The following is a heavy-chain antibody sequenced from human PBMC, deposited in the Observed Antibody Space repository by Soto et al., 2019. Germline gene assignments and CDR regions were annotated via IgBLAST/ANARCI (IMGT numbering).Heavy chain of an antibody. CDR3: AREKGASRYYFGLDV. V-gene: IGHV3-33*01. CDR1: GFTFSSYG. D-gene: IGHD2-2*01. CDR2: IWFNGRNK. J-gene: IGHJ6*02. Sequence: GGSLRLSCAASGFTFSSYGMHWVRQAPGKGLEWVAVIWFNGRNKYYADSVKGRFTISRDNSKNTLYLQMSSLGAEDTAVYYCAREKGASRYYFGLDVWGQGTTVTVSS.